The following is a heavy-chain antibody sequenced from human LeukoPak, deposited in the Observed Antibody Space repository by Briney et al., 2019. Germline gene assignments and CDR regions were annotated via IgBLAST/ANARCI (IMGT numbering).Heavy chain of an antibody. CDR2: INPNSGGP. CDR1: GYTFTGYF. CDR3: ARDYGDYKFDG. D-gene: IGHD4-17*01. Sequence: ASVTVSCKASGYTFTGYFMHWVRQAPGQGLEWMGWINPNSGGPNYAQKFQGWVTMTRDTSISTAYMELSRLRSDDTAVYYWARDYGDYKFDGWGQGTLVTDSS. V-gene: IGHV1-2*04. J-gene: IGHJ4*02.